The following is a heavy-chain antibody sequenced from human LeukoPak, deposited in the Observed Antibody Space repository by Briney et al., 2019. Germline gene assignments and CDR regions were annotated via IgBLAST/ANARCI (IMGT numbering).Heavy chain of an antibody. Sequence: GRSLRLSCAASGFTFSDYYMSWIRQAPGKGLEWVSYISSSGSTIYYADSVKGRFTISRDNAKNSLYLQMNSLRAEDTAVYYCARRMVFGVVSDYWGQGTLVTVSS. CDR3: ARRMVFGVVSDY. J-gene: IGHJ4*02. D-gene: IGHD3-3*01. CDR1: GFTFSDYY. V-gene: IGHV3-11*01. CDR2: ISSSGSTI.